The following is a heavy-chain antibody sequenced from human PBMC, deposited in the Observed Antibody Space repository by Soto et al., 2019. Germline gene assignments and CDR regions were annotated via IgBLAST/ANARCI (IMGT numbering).Heavy chain of an antibody. CDR1: GGSFSGYY. V-gene: IGHV4-34*01. J-gene: IGHJ5*02. CDR3: ARQATGYYYGWFDP. D-gene: IGHD3-22*01. CDR2: INHSGST. Sequence: SETLSLTCAVYGGSFSGYYWTWIRQPPGTGLEWIGEINHSGSTNYNPSLKSRVTISVDTSKNQFSLKLTSVTAADTAVYYCARQATGYYYGWFDPWGQGTLVTVSS.